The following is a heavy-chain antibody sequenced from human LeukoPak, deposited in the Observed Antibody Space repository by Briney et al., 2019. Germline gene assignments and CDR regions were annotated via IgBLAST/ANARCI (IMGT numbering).Heavy chain of an antibody. CDR3: ARHDGYCSSTSCYMDNWFDP. J-gene: IGHJ5*02. D-gene: IGHD2-2*02. CDR1: DGSISSYY. Sequence: SETLSLTCTVSDGSISSYYWSWIRQPPGKGLEWIGYIYTSGSTNYNPSLKSRVTISVDTSKNQFSLKLSSVTAADTAVYYCARHDGYCSSTSCYMDNWFDPWGQGTLVTVSS. V-gene: IGHV4-4*09. CDR2: IYTSGST.